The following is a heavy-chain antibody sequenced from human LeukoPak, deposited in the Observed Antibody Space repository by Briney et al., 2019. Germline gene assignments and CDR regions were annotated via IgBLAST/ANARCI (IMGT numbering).Heavy chain of an antibody. J-gene: IGHJ4*02. D-gene: IGHD6-13*01. Sequence: GGSLRLSCAASGFTFSSYAMNWVRQAPGKGLELVSGISGSGGSTYYADSVKGRFTISRDNSKNTLYLQMNSLRAEDTAVYYCAKDSAYSSGWYYFDPWGQGILVTVSS. CDR1: GFTFSSYA. V-gene: IGHV3-23*01. CDR3: AKDSAYSSGWYYFDP. CDR2: ISGSGGST.